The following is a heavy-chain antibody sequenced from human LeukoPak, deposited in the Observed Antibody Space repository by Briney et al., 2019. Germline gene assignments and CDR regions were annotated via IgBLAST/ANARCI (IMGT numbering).Heavy chain of an antibody. CDR3: ARDVHGDYGSGWFDP. V-gene: IGHV1-69*13. D-gene: IGHD4-17*01. Sequence: ASVKVSCKTSGGTFNNSAISWVRQAPGQGLEWLGGTMPLFGTAGYAQKFQGRVTITEDESTRTVYLELTSLTSDDTAVYYCARDVHGDYGSGWFDPWGQGTLVSVSS. CDR2: TMPLFGTA. CDR1: GGTFNNSA. J-gene: IGHJ5*02.